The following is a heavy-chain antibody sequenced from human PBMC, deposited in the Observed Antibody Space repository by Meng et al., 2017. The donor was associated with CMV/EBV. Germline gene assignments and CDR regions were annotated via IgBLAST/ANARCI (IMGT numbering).Heavy chain of an antibody. CDR2: SNAGNGNT. CDR3: ARNRKADYDFWSGYYATHYYYYGMDV. Sequence: ASVKVSCKASGYTFTSYAMHWVRQAPGQRLEWMGWSNAGNGNTKYSQEFQGRVTITRDTSASTAYMELSSLRSEDTAVYYCARNRKADYDFWSGYYATHYYYYGMDVWGQGTTVTVSS. J-gene: IGHJ6*02. CDR1: GYTFTSYA. D-gene: IGHD3-3*01. V-gene: IGHV1-3*02.